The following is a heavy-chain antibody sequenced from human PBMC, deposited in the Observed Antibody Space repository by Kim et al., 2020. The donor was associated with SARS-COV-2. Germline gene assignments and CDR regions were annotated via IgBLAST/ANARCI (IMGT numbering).Heavy chain of an antibody. CDR2: ISAYNGNT. Sequence: ASVKVSCKASGYTFTSYGISWVRQAPGQGLEWMGWISAYNGNTNYAQKLQGRVTMTTDTSTSTAYMELRSLRSDDTAVYYCARDPTTVTTENWFDPWGQGTLVTVSS. CDR1: GYTFTSYG. D-gene: IGHD4-17*01. V-gene: IGHV1-18*01. CDR3: ARDPTTVTTENWFDP. J-gene: IGHJ5*02.